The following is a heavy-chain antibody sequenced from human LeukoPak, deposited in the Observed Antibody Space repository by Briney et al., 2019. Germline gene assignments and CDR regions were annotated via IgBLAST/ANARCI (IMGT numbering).Heavy chain of an antibody. CDR1: GGSISSSSYY. CDR3: ARRAGAYSHPYDY. Sequence: SETLSLTCTVSGGSISSSSYYWGWIRQPPGKGLEWMGSINYSGSTYHNPSLKSRVTISVDTSKNQFSLKLSSVTAADTAVYYCARRAGAYSHPYDYWGQGTLVTVSS. V-gene: IGHV4-39*07. D-gene: IGHD4/OR15-4a*01. CDR2: INYSGST. J-gene: IGHJ4*02.